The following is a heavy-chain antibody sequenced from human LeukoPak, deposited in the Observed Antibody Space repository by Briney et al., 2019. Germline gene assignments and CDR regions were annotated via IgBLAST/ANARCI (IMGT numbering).Heavy chain of an antibody. CDR2: IYHRGNT. CDR3: AREVESWFGDLLSYFDS. J-gene: IGHJ4*02. D-gene: IGHD3-10*01. V-gene: IGHV4-4*02. Sequence: KSSETLSLTCAVSGGSISSSNWWSWVRQPPGKGLEWIGTIYHRGNTYYNPSLMSRVTISLDTSKNQFSLRLTSVTAADTALYYCAREVESWFGDLLSYFDSWGQGTQVTVSS. CDR1: GGSISSSNW.